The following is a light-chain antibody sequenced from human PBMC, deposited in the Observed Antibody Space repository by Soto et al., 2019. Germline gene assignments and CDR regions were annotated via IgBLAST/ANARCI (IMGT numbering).Light chain of an antibody. V-gene: IGKV3-20*01. CDR1: QTVRNNY. CDR2: DAS. J-gene: IGKJ5*01. CDR3: QHYAGGSRIT. Sequence: EFVWTQSPGTLSLSPGERVTLSCRASQTVRNNYLAWYQQKPCQAPRLLIYDASSRATGIPDRFSGGGSGTDFTLTISRLEPEDFAVYYCQHYAGGSRITFGQGTRLEIK.